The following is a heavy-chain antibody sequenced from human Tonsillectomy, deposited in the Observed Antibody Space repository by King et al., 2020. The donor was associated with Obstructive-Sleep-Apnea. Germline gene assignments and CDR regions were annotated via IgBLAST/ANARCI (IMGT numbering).Heavy chain of an antibody. J-gene: IGHJ4*02. V-gene: IGHV3-13*01. CDR1: GFTFSSYE. Sequence: EVQLVESGGGLVQPGGSLRLSCAASGFTFSSYEMHWVRQATGKGLEWVSAIGTAGDTYYPGSVKGRFTISRENAKNSLYLQMNSLRAGDTAVYYCARARAEYGSGSYGPSYYFDYWGQGTLVTVSS. CDR2: IGTAGDT. CDR3: ARARAEYGSGSYGPSYYFDY. D-gene: IGHD3-10*01.